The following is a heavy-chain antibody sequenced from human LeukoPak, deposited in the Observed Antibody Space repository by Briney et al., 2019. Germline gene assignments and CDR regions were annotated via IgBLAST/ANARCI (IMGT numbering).Heavy chain of an antibody. J-gene: IGHJ4*02. CDR3: ARGSREAGQYYDNSGYSDY. V-gene: IGHV4-34*01. CDR2: INHSGST. CDR1: GGSFSGYY. D-gene: IGHD3-22*01. Sequence: PSETLSLTCAVYGGSFSGYYWSWIRQPPGKGLEWIGEINHSGSTNYNPSLKSRVTISVDTSKNQFSLKLSSVTAADTAVYYCARGSREAGQYYDNSGYSDYWGQGTLVTVSS.